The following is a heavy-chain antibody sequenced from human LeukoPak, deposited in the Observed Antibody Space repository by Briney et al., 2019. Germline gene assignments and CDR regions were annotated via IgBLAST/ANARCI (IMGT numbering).Heavy chain of an antibody. D-gene: IGHD5-24*01. CDR1: RYTFTSYD. J-gene: IGHJ4*02. CDR3: AREGEMATSPFDY. CDR2: MNPNSGNT. V-gene: IGHV1-8*01. Sequence: ASVKVSCKASRYTFTSYDTNCVRQATGQGLEWMGWMNPNSGNTGYAQKFQGRVTMTRKTSISAAYMELSSLRSEDTAVYYCAREGEMATSPFDYWGQGTLVTVSS.